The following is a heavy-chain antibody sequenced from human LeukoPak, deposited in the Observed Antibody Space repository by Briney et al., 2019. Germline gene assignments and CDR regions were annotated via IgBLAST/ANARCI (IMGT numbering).Heavy chain of an antibody. Sequence: ASVKVCCKTSGYTFSAYYMHWVRLAPGQGLEWMGWINPTSGDTNYAQKFPGRVTMTSDTSTSTAYMDLSRLRSDDKAVYFCARDLGLVKAAVAGRGIDYWGQGTLVAVSS. CDR1: GYTFSAYY. CDR2: INPTSGDT. D-gene: IGHD6-19*01. J-gene: IGHJ4*02. CDR3: ARDLGLVKAAVAGRGIDY. V-gene: IGHV1-2*02.